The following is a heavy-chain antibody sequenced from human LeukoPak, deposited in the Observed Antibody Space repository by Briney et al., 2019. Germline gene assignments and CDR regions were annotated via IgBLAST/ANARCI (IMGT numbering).Heavy chain of an antibody. CDR3: ARDRIRLWFDSQYYFDY. CDR1: GGSISSYY. D-gene: IGHD5-18*01. V-gene: IGHV4-4*07. J-gene: IGHJ4*02. Sequence: KPSETLSLTCTVSGGSISSYYWSWIRQPAGKGLEWIGRIYTSGSTNYNPSLKSRVTMSVDTSKNQFSLKLSSVTAADTAVYYCARDRIRLWFDSQYYFDYWGQGTLATVSS. CDR2: IYTSGST.